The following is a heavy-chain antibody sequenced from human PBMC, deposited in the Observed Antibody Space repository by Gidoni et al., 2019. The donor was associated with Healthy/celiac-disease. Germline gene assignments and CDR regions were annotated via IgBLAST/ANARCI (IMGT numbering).Heavy chain of an antibody. J-gene: IGHJ4*02. CDR3: AHRGGYYDSSGYSYYFDY. D-gene: IGHD3-22*01. Sequence: QITLKESGPTLVKPTQTLTLTCTFSGFSLSTSGVGVGWIRPPPGKALEGLALIYWDDDKRYSPSLKSRLTITKDTSKNQVVLTMTNMDPVDTATYYCAHRGGYYDSSGYSYYFDYWGQGTLVTVSS. CDR2: IYWDDDK. V-gene: IGHV2-5*02. CDR1: GFSLSTSGVG.